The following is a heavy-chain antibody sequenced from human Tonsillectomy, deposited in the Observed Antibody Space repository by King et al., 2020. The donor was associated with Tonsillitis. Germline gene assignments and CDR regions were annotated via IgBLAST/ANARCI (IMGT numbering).Heavy chain of an antibody. CDR1: GFTFTMYW. Sequence: VQLVESGGGLVQPGGSLRLSCAASGFTFTMYWMSWVRQAPGKGLEWVANIKRDGSERYYIDSVKGRFTISRDNAKNSLYLQMNSLGAEDTAVYYCARHGGYCSGGSGYSPPPIDYYYGLDVWSQGTPVTVSS. V-gene: IGHV3-7*01. D-gene: IGHD2-15*01. J-gene: IGHJ6*02. CDR2: IKRDGSER. CDR3: ARHGGYCSGGSGYSPPPIDYYYGLDV.